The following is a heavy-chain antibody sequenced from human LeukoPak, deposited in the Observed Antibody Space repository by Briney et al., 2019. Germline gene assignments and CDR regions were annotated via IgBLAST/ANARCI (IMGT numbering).Heavy chain of an antibody. CDR2: ISSSSSYI. D-gene: IGHD4-17*01. J-gene: IGHJ4*02. V-gene: IGHV3-21*01. CDR1: GFTFSSYS. CDR3: ARDLDYGDYAFDY. Sequence: GGSLRLSCAASGFTFSSYSMNWVRQAPGKGLEWVSSISSSSSYIYYADSVKGRFTVSRDNAKNSLYLQMNSLRAEDTAVYYCARDLDYGDYAFDYWGQGTLVTVSS.